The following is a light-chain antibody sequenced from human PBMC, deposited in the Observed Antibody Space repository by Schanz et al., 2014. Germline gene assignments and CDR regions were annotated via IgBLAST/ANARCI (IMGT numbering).Light chain of an antibody. J-gene: IGKJ2*01. CDR1: QSISSW. CDR2: KAS. CDR3: QQYTSYPYT. Sequence: DIQMTQSPSTLSASVGDRVTIPCRASQSISSWLAWYQQKPGKAPKLLIYKASSLESGVPSRFSGSGSGTEFTLTISSLQPDDFATYYCQQYTSYPYTFGQGTKLEI. V-gene: IGKV1-5*03.